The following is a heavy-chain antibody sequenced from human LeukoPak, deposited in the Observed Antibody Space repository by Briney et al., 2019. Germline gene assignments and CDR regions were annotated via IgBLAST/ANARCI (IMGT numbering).Heavy chain of an antibody. J-gene: IGHJ4*02. CDR1: GFSFNIYA. CDR2: ISSSGGTA. Sequence: PGGSLRLSCVASGFSFNIYAMNWVRQAPGKGLEWISAISSSGGTAHYADSVKGRFTISRDNSKNTMYLQMSSLRAEGTAVYYCAKAHIGFKDRIAVAAVLDYWGQGSLVTVSS. CDR3: AKAHIGFKDRIAVAAVLDY. D-gene: IGHD6-19*01. V-gene: IGHV3-23*01.